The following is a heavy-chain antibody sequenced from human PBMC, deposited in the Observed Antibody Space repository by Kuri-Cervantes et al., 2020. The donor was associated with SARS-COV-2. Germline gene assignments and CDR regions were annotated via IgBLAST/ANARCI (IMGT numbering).Heavy chain of an antibody. CDR2: IYYTGNT. V-gene: IGHV4-39*01. J-gene: IGHJ6*03. CDR1: GGPIRRSSYY. CDR3: ARQYVLRHLEWSREMRSTYYMDV. Sequence: SEPLTPPCTLPGGPIRRSSYYWGWIRQPPGKGLEWIGSIYYTGNTYYNPSLNSRVTMSVDTSKNQFSLKVSSVTAADTAVYYCARQYVLRHLEWSREMRSTYYMDVWGKGTTVTVSS. D-gene: IGHD3-3*01.